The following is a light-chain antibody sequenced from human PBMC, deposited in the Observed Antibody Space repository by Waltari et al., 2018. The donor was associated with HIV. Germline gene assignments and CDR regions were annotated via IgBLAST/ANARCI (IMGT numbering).Light chain of an antibody. V-gene: IGKV2-28*01. Sequence: DIVMTQSPLSLSVTPREAVFISCRSNQCLLHSNGYNYLDWYLQRPGQSPPLLIYLGSNRASGVPDRFRGSGSGTDFTLKISRVQAEDVGAYYCMQALQTPIFTFGPGTKVDIK. CDR2: LGS. CDR1: QCLLHSNGYNY. J-gene: IGKJ3*01. CDR3: MQALQTPIFT.